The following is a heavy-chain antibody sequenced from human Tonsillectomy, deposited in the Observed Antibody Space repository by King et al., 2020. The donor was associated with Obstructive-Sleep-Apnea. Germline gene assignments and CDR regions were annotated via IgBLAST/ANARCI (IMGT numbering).Heavy chain of an antibody. J-gene: IGHJ4*02. V-gene: IGHV3-30*04. Sequence: VQLVESGGGVVQPGRSLRLSCAASGFTFSSYAMHWVRQAPGKGLEWVAVVSYDGTNEIYADSVRGRFTISRDNSKNTQYLQMNSLRADDTAVYFCARALKGYLGYFGLWGQGTLVTVSS. CDR1: GFTFSSYA. CDR3: ARALKGYLGYFGL. CDR2: VSYDGTNE. D-gene: IGHD3-16*01.